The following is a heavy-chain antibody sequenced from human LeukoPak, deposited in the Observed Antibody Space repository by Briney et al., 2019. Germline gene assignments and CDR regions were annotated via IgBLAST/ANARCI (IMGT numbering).Heavy chain of an antibody. J-gene: IGHJ4*02. V-gene: IGHV5-51*01. CDR2: IYAGDSDT. Sequence: GESLKISCKGSGYRFSNYWIGWVRQMPGKGLEWMGIIYAGDSDTRYSPSFEGQVTISAGKSISTAYLQWSSLKAPDTAMYYCATSVQMATSIYYFDFWGQGTLVTVSS. CDR1: GYRFSNYW. D-gene: IGHD5-24*01. CDR3: ATSVQMATSIYYFDF.